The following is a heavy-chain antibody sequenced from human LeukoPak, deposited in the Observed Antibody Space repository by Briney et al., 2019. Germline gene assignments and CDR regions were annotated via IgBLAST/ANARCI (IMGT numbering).Heavy chain of an antibody. CDR3: ANYRQSITAAGNSREFADY. CDR1: GFTFSTYW. Sequence: GGSLRLSCAASGFTFSTYWMHWIRQVPGKGLVWVSRITPPGDNTNYADSVRGRFTVSRDNAKNTLYLQMNSLRAEDTAVYYCANYRQSITAAGNSREFADYWGQGTLVTVSS. D-gene: IGHD6-13*01. CDR2: ITPPGDNT. J-gene: IGHJ4*02. V-gene: IGHV3-74*01.